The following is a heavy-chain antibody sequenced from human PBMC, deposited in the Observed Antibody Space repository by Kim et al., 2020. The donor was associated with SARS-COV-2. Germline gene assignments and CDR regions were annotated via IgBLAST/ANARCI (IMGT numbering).Heavy chain of an antibody. CDR2: IIPIFGTA. V-gene: IGHV1-69*13. J-gene: IGHJ6*02. D-gene: IGHD6-6*01. CDR3: ARAFRSSSSVPGLYGMDV. CDR1: GGTFSSYA. Sequence: SVKVSCKASGGTFSSYAISWVRQAPGQGLEWMGGIIPIFGTANYAQKFQGRVTITADESTSTAYMELSSLRSEDTAVYYCARAFRSSSSVPGLYGMDVWGQGTTVTVSS.